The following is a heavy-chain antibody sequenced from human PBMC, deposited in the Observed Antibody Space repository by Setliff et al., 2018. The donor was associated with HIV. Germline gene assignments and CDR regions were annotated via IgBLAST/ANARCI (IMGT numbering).Heavy chain of an antibody. Sequence: TLSLTCTVSGGSISSGSDYWSWIRQPAGKGLEWIGRIYTSGSTEYNPSLKSRLTISVDTSKNQFSLKLRSVTAADTAAYYCAREIPYSFGYYFDYWGQGTLVTVSS. V-gene: IGHV4-61*02. CDR2: IYTSGST. J-gene: IGHJ4*02. D-gene: IGHD5-18*01. CDR1: GGSISSGSDY. CDR3: AREIPYSFGYYFDY.